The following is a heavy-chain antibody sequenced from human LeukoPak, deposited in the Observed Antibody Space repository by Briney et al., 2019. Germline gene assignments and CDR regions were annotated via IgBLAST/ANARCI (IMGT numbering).Heavy chain of an antibody. Sequence: GASVKVSCKASGGTFSSYAISWVRQAPGQGLEWMGRIIPILGIANYAQKFQSRVTITADKSTSTAYMELSSLRSEDTAVYYCATGHQDGLEWLTTWGQGTLVTVSS. CDR2: IIPILGIA. CDR3: ATGHQDGLEWLTT. CDR1: GGTFSSYA. D-gene: IGHD3-3*01. J-gene: IGHJ5*02. V-gene: IGHV1-69*04.